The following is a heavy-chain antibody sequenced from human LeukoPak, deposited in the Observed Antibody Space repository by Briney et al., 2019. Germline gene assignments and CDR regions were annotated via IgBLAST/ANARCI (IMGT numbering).Heavy chain of an antibody. CDR3: ARERVATRPSYGMDV. CDR2: INPNSGGT. V-gene: IGHV1-2*02. CDR1: GYTFTGYY. Sequence: GASVKVSCKASGYTFTGYYMHWVRQAPRQGLEWIGWINPNSGGTNYAQKFQGRVTMTRDTSISTAYMELSRLRSDDTAVYYCARERVATRPSYGMDVWGQGTTVTVSS. D-gene: IGHD5-12*01. J-gene: IGHJ6*02.